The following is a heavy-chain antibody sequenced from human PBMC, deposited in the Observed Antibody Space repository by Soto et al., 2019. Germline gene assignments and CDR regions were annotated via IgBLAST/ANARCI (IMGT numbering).Heavy chain of an antibody. CDR3: ARDSRKEYTSSWLDY. V-gene: IGHV3-30*03. CDR1: GFTFSSYA. J-gene: IGHJ4*02. D-gene: IGHD6-6*01. CDR2: ISYDGSNK. Sequence: VQLLESGGGLVQPGGSLRLSCAASGFTFSSYAMSWVRQAPGKGLEWVAVISYDGSNKYYADSVKGRFTISRDNSKNTLYLQMNSLRAEDTAVYYCARDSRKEYTSSWLDYWGQGTLVTVSS.